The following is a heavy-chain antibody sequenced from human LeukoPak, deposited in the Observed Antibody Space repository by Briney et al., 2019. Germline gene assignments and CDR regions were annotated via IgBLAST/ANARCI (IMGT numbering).Heavy chain of an antibody. CDR3: ARDLGVSSSSLDY. CDR2: IIPIFGTA. Sequence: SAKVSCKASGYTFTSYGISWVRQAPGQGLEWMGGIIPIFGTANYAQKFQGRVTITADESTSTAYMELSSLRSEDTAVYYCARDLGVSSSSLDYWGQGTLVTVSS. CDR1: GYTFTSYG. V-gene: IGHV1-69*13. D-gene: IGHD6-6*01. J-gene: IGHJ4*02.